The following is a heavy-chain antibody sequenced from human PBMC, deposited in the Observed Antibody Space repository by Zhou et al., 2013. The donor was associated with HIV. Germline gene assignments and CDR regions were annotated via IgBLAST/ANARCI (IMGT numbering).Heavy chain of an antibody. D-gene: IGHD7-27*01. CDR2: ITTYNGNT. J-gene: IGHJ4*02. CDR3: ARFVGAGDESYFDY. V-gene: IGHV1-18*01. Sequence: QVHLVQSGAEVKKPGASVKVSCKASGYTFTSYALNWVRQAPGQGLEWMGWITTYNGNTNYAQKLQGRVTMTTDASTSTAYMELRSLRSDDTAVYYCARFVGAGDESYFDYWGQGTLVTVSS. CDR1: GYTFTSYA.